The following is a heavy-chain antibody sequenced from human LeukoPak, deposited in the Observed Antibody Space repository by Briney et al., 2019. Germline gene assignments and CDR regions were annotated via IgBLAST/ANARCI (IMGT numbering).Heavy chain of an antibody. CDR1: GFTVSSNS. CDR2: ISGSGGST. Sequence: GGSLRLSCTVSGFTVSSNSMSWVRQAPGKGLEWVSGISGSGGSTYYADSVKGRFTISRDNAKNSLYLQMNSLRAEDTAVYYCARVFRDTATAYSYYFDYWGQGTLVTVSS. J-gene: IGHJ4*02. CDR3: ARVFRDTATAYSYYFDY. D-gene: IGHD5-18*01. V-gene: IGHV3-21*01.